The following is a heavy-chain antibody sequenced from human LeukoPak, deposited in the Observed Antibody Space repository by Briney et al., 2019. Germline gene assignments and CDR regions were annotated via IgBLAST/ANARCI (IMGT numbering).Heavy chain of an antibody. CDR2: ISYDGSNK. D-gene: IGHD3-10*01. V-gene: IGHV3-30*18. Sequence: TGGSLRLSCAASGFTFSSYGMHWVRQAPGKGLEWVAVISYDGSNKYYADSVKGRFTISRDNSKNTLYLQMNSLRAEDTAVYYCAKGPVLLWFGDPNGGAFDIWGQGTMVTVSS. CDR1: GFTFSSYG. J-gene: IGHJ3*02. CDR3: AKGPVLLWFGDPNGGAFDI.